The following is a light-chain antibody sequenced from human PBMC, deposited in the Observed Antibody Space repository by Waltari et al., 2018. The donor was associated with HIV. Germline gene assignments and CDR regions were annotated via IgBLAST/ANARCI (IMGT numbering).Light chain of an antibody. V-gene: IGLV1-44*01. Sequence: QSVLTQPPSASGTPGQGVTISCSGSSSNIGSNAVNWYRQLPGTAPKVLIYSNNQPPSGVPDRFSGSKSGTSAPLAISGLQSEDDADYYCAAWDDSLNGLLFGGGTKLTVL. CDR3: AAWDDSLNGLL. J-gene: IGLJ2*01. CDR1: SSNIGSNA. CDR2: SNN.